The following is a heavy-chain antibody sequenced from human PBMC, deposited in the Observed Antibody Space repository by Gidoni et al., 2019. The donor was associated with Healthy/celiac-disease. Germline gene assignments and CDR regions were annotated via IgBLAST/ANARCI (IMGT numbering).Heavy chain of an antibody. J-gene: IGHJ6*02. Sequence: EVQLVESGGGLVQPGGSLRLSCAASGFTFSSYWMSWVRQAPGKGLEWVANIKQDGSEKYYVDSVKGRFTISRDNAKNSLYLQMNSLRAEDTAVYYCARDSLPGYYDFWSGYVGGSYGMDVWGQGTTVTVSS. D-gene: IGHD3-3*01. CDR2: IKQDGSEK. CDR3: ARDSLPGYYDFWSGYVGGSYGMDV. V-gene: IGHV3-7*01. CDR1: GFTFSSYW.